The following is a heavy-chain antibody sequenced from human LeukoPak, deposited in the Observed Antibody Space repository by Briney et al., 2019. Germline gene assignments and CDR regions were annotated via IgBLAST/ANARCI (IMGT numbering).Heavy chain of an antibody. Sequence: ASVKVSCKASGYTFTGHYMHWVRQAPGQGLEWMGWINPKNAGTNFAQRFQGRVTMTRDTSISTVYMELSRLRSDDTALYYCARTLYIAAVPGGFDYWGQGTLVTVSS. V-gene: IGHV1-2*02. CDR1: GYTFTGHY. CDR3: ARTLYIAAVPGGFDY. CDR2: INPKNAGT. J-gene: IGHJ4*02. D-gene: IGHD6-13*01.